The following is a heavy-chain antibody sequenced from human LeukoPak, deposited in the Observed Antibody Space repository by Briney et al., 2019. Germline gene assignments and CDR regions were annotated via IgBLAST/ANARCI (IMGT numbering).Heavy chain of an antibody. J-gene: IGHJ6*02. D-gene: IGHD4-11*01. Sequence: ASVKVSCKASGYTFTSYYMHWVRQAPGQGLEWMGIINPSGGSTSYAQKFQGRVTMTTDTSTSTAYMELRSLRSDDTAVYYCARARGYSRPNYYYYGMDVWGQGTTVTVSS. CDR1: GYTFTSYY. CDR3: ARARGYSRPNYYYYGMDV. CDR2: INPSGGST. V-gene: IGHV1-46*01.